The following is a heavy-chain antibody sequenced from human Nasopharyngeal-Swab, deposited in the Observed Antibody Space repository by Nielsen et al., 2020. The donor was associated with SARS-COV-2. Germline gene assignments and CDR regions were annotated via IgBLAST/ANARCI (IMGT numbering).Heavy chain of an antibody. CDR1: GFTFSSYA. Sequence: GESLKISCAASGFTFSSYAMSWVRQAPGKGLEWASAISGSGGSTYYADSVKGRFTISRDNSKNTLYLQMNSLRAEDTAVYYCAKGGYCSSTSCYIDYWGQGTLVTVSS. D-gene: IGHD2-2*02. CDR2: ISGSGGST. J-gene: IGHJ4*02. CDR3: AKGGYCSSTSCYIDY. V-gene: IGHV3-23*01.